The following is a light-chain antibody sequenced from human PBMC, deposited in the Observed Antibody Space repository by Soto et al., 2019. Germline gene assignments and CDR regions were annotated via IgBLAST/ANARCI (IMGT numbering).Light chain of an antibody. CDR1: QSVLSSSNNKNY. CDR3: QQYYSAPLT. CDR2: WAS. Sequence: EIVMTQSPDSLSVSLGERATINCKSSQSVLSSSNNKNYVAWFQQKPGQSPKVLIYWASTREFGVPDRFSGSGSGTDFTLSISSLLAEDVAVYYCQQYYSAPLTFGGGTKVEIK. J-gene: IGKJ4*01. V-gene: IGKV4-1*01.